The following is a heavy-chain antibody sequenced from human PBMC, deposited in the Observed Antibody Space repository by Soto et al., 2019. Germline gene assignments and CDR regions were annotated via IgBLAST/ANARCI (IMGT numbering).Heavy chain of an antibody. D-gene: IGHD3-22*01. CDR3: ARDRTHFDSSAYYSGLDV. CDR1: GASIDSYY. J-gene: IGHJ6*02. Sequence: WGTLSLTCTVSGASIDSYYWNWIRQPPGKGLEWIGYIYYSGSTTYNPSLKTRVTISVDRSKNQFSLKLTSVTAADTAVYYCARDRTHFDSSAYYSGLDVWGQGTTVTVSS. V-gene: IGHV4-59*13. CDR2: IYYSGST.